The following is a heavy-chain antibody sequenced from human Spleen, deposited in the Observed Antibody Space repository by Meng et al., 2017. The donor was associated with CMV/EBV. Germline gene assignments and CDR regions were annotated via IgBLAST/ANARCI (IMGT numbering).Heavy chain of an antibody. V-gene: IGHV3-23*03. Sequence: GESLKISCAASGFTFSSYAMSWVRQAPGKGLEWVSVIYSGGSSTYYADSVKGRFTISRDNSKNTLYLQMSSLTAEDTAFYYCARKGITMVGVEDYWGQGTLVTVSS. CDR1: GFTFSSYA. CDR3: ARKGITMVGVEDY. J-gene: IGHJ4*02. D-gene: IGHD3-3*01. CDR2: IYSGGSST.